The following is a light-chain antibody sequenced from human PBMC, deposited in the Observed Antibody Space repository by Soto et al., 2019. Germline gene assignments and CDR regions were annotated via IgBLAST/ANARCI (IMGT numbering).Light chain of an antibody. CDR1: SSDVGSYNL. J-gene: IGLJ1*01. CDR3: YSSAGENLYV. CDR2: EGT. V-gene: IGLV2-23*01. Sequence: QSALTQPASVSASPGQSITIPCTGTSSDVGSYNLVSWFQQHPGKVPKLLIYEGTKRPSGLSDRFSGSKSGTTASLTISGLQAEDEANYYCYSSAGENLYVFGTGTKVTV.